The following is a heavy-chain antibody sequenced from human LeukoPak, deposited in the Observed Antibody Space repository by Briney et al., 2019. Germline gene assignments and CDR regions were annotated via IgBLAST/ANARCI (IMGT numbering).Heavy chain of an antibody. J-gene: IGHJ5*02. V-gene: IGHV4-4*07. CDR3: ARDLVVPAAIPSKNRLRGGWFDP. Sequence: SETRSLTCTASGGSISSYYWSWIRQPAGKGLEWIGRSYTSRSTNYNPSLKSRVTMSVDTSKNQFSLKLSSVTAADTAVYYCARDLVVPAAIPSKNRLRGGWFDPWGQGTLVTVSS. D-gene: IGHD2-2*02. CDR1: GGSISSYY. CDR2: SYTSRST.